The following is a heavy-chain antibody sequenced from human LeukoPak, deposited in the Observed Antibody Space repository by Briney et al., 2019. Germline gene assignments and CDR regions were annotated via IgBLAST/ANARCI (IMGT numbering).Heavy chain of an antibody. CDR1: GFTFSSYA. V-gene: IGHV3-30-3*01. CDR3: ARDELGDSSGWYLVGYYYYYGMDV. CDR2: ISYDGSNK. Sequence: GGSLSLSCAASGFTFSSYAMHWVRQAPGKGLEWVAVISYDGSNKYYADSVKGRFTISRDNSKNTLYLQMNSLRAEDTAVYYCARDELGDSSGWYLVGYYYYYGMDVWGQGTTVTVSS. D-gene: IGHD6-19*01. J-gene: IGHJ6*02.